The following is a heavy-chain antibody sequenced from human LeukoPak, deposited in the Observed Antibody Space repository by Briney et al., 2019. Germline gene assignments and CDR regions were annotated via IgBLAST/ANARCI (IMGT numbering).Heavy chain of an antibody. V-gene: IGHV1-18*01. CDR3: TRDYSLSSSGPPYGFDI. J-gene: IGHJ3*02. CDR1: GYTFTSYG. D-gene: IGHD6-19*01. Sequence: GASVKVSCKASGYTFTSYGLSWVRQAPGQGLQWMGWISSYNGNTNYAQKIQGRVTMTTDTSTNTAYMELRSLGSDDTAVYYCTRDYSLSSSGPPYGFDIWGQGTMVTVSS. CDR2: ISSYNGNT.